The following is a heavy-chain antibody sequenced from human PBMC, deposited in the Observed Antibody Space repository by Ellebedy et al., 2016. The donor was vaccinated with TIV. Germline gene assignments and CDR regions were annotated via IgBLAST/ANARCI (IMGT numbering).Heavy chain of an antibody. CDR1: GFTVSSNY. J-gene: IGHJ4*02. Sequence: GESLKISXAASGFTVSSNYMSWVRQAPGKGLEWVSVIYSGGSTYYADSVKGRFTISRGNSKNTLYLQMNSLRAEDTAVYYCARDDRNFHFDYWGQGTLVTVSS. V-gene: IGHV3-53*01. D-gene: IGHD2/OR15-2a*01. CDR2: IYSGGST. CDR3: ARDDRNFHFDY.